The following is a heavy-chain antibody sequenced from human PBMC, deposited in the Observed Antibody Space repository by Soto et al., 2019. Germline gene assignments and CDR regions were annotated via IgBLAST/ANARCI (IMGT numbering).Heavy chain of an antibody. J-gene: IGHJ4*02. CDR2: INAGNGNT. Sequence: QVQLVQSGAEVKKPGASVKVSCKASGYTFTSYAMHWVRQAPGERLEWMGWINAGNGNTKYSQKFPGRVTITRDTSASTAYMELSSLRSEDTAVYYCARTGIAAAGDFDYWGQGTLVTVSS. CDR1: GYTFTSYA. CDR3: ARTGIAAAGDFDY. V-gene: IGHV1-3*01. D-gene: IGHD6-13*01.